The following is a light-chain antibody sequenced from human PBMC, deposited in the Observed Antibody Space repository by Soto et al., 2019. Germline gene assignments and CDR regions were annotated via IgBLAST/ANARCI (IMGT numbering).Light chain of an antibody. J-gene: IGLJ2*01. Sequence: QSALTQPPSASGSPGQSVTISCTGNSSDVGGYNSVSWYQQHPGKVPRLMIYEVSKRPSGVPDRFSGSKSVNTASLTVSGLQAEDEADYYCSSYAGSNNLVFGGGTQLTVL. CDR1: SSDVGGYNS. CDR3: SSYAGSNNLV. CDR2: EVS. V-gene: IGLV2-8*01.